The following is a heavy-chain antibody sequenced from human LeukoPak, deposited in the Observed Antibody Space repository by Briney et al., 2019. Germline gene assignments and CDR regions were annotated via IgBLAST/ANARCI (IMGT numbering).Heavy chain of an antibody. Sequence: PSETLSLTCTVSGASISNFYWSWIRQPPGKGLEWIGYISYIGSTNYNPSLKSRVTISVDTSKNQFSLRLASVTAAGTAVYCCARHGGRYSSSSGLLDYWGQGTLVTVSS. CDR2: ISYIGST. CDR1: GASISNFY. J-gene: IGHJ4*02. D-gene: IGHD6-6*01. CDR3: ARHGGRYSSSSGLLDY. V-gene: IGHV4-59*08.